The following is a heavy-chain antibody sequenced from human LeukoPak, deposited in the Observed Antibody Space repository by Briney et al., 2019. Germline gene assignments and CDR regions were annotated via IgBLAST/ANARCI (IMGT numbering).Heavy chain of an antibody. CDR1: GYTFTGYY. V-gene: IGHV1-2*02. Sequence: ASVKVSCKASGYTFTGYYMHWVRQAPGQGLERMGWINPNSGGTNYAQKFQGRVTMTRDTSISTAYMELSRLRSDDTAVYYCAREGDGYNWNRPSDPWGQGTLVTVSS. J-gene: IGHJ5*02. CDR2: INPNSGGT. D-gene: IGHD1-1*01. CDR3: AREGDGYNWNRPSDP.